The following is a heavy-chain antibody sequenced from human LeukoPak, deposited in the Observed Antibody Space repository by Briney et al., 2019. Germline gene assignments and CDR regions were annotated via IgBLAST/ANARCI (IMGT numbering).Heavy chain of an antibody. CDR2: ISYDGSNK. V-gene: IGHV3-30*18. CDR1: GFTFSKNG. Sequence: GGSLRLSCAASGFTFSKNGMHWVRQAPGKGLEWVAVISYDGSNKYYADSVEGRFTISRDNSKNTLYLQMNSLRAEDTAVYYCAKPRSYYYDSSGYSPLWYWGQGTLVTVSS. CDR3: AKPRSYYYDSSGYSPLWY. J-gene: IGHJ4*02. D-gene: IGHD3-22*01.